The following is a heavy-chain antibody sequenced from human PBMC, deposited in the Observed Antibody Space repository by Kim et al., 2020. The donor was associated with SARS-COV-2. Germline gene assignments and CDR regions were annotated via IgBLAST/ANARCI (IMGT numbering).Heavy chain of an antibody. D-gene: IGHD4-17*01. Sequence: YSPAFQGQVTISADKSISTAYLQWSSLKASDTAMYYCARLATVVTRYRDYWGQGTLVTVSS. CDR3: ARLATVVTRYRDY. J-gene: IGHJ4*02. V-gene: IGHV5-51*01.